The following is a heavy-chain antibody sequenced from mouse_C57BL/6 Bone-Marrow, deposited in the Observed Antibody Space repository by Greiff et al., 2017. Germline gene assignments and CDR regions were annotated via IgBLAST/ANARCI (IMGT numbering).Heavy chain of an antibody. CDR3: ARIYLNYYDYAY. D-gene: IGHD2-4*01. CDR2: IWWGDDK. J-gene: IGHJ3*01. V-gene: IGHV8-8*01. Sequence: QVTLKESGPGLLQPSQTLSLTCSFSGFSLSTFGMGVGWLRQPAGKGLEWLAHIWWGDDKYYHPALKSRLTISKDTSKNQVFLKIANVDTADTTTYYCARIYLNYYDYAYWGQGTLVTVSA. CDR1: GFSLSTFGMG.